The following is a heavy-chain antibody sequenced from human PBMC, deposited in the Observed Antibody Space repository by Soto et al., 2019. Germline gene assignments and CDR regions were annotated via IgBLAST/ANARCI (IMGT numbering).Heavy chain of an antibody. D-gene: IGHD1-26*01. Sequence: QVQLQESGPGLVKPSQTLSLTCTVSGGSISSGDYYWSWIRQPPGKGLEWMGYIYYSGSTYYNPSLKSRVTISVDTSKNQFSLNLSSVTAADTAVYYCARAEGYLGGGYYYYYGMDVWGQGTTVTVSS. V-gene: IGHV4-30-4*01. CDR1: GGSISSGDYY. CDR2: IYYSGST. J-gene: IGHJ6*02. CDR3: ARAEGYLGGGYYYYYGMDV.